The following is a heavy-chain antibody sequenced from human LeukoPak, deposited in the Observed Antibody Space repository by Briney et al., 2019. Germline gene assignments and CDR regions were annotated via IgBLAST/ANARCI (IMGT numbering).Heavy chain of an antibody. CDR3: ARDRLIVGATFLGY. Sequence: SETLSLTCTVSGGSISSYYWSWIRQPPGKGLEWIGYIYYSGGTNYNPSLKSRVTISVDTSKNQFSLKLSSVTAADTAVYYCARDRLIVGATFLGYWGQGTLVTVSS. V-gene: IGHV4-59*01. CDR1: GGSISSYY. J-gene: IGHJ4*02. D-gene: IGHD1-26*01. CDR2: IYYSGGT.